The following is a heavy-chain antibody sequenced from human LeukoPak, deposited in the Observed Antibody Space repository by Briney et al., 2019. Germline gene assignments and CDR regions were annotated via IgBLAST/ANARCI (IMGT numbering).Heavy chain of an antibody. Sequence: ASVKVSCKASGYTFTSHTIHWVRQAPGQRLEWMGWINAGNGKTKYSQNFQDRVTITRDTSASTVYMELSSLRSEDMAVYHCARDRYYGSGSYSGSYNYFDYWAQGTLVTVSS. CDR3: ARDRYYGSGSYSGSYNYFDY. CDR1: GYTFTSHT. CDR2: INAGNGKT. V-gene: IGHV1-3*01. D-gene: IGHD3-10*01. J-gene: IGHJ4*02.